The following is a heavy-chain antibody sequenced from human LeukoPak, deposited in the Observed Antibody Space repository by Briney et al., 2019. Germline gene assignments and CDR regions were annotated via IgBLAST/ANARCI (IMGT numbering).Heavy chain of an antibody. J-gene: IGHJ4*02. CDR1: GFTFTSYS. CDR3: ARRRYNWNAIDY. Sequence: PGGSLRLSCAASGFTFTSYSMNWVRQAPGKGLEWLSYISGSGYTIYYADSVKGRFTISRDNAKNSLYLQMSSLRAEDTAVYYCARRRYNWNAIDYWGQGTLVTVSS. V-gene: IGHV3-48*04. CDR2: ISGSGYTI. D-gene: IGHD1-20*01.